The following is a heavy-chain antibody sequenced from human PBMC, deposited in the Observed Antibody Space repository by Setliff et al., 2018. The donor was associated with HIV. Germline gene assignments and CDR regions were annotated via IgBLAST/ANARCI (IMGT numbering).Heavy chain of an antibody. V-gene: IGHV4-30-2*01. CDR2: IYYNGNA. CDR1: GGSMRSSGYS. J-gene: IGHJ6*02. CDR3: ARRGDFFYYAMDV. Sequence: TLSLTCAVSGGSMRSSGYSWTWIRQAQGKGLEWVGYIYYNGNAYYNPSLKSRVTISVDRSKNQFSLKLSSVTAAATAVYDCARRGDFFYYAMDVWGQGTTVTVSS.